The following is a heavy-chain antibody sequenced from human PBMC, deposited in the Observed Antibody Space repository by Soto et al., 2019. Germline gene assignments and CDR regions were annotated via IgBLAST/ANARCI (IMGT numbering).Heavy chain of an antibody. V-gene: IGHV1-18*01. CDR3: ATVVPGAEAWFGP. J-gene: IGHJ5*02. CDR1: GYPFCNYG. CDR2: ISLYSDGT. Sequence: QVQLVQSGGGVKRPGASVKVSCETSGYPFCNYGINWVRQAHGQPLEWLGWISLYSDGTNYAQKFQGRVSMTTDTSTTTGYMELRSLRSDETAVSNCATVVPGAEAWFGPWGQRTLVTVAS. D-gene: IGHD2-2*01.